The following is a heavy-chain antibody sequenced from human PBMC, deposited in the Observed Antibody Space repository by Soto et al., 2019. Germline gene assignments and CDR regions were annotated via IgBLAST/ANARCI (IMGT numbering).Heavy chain of an antibody. D-gene: IGHD4-17*01. V-gene: IGHV1-2*04. J-gene: IGHJ6*02. CDR2: INPNSGGT. CDR3: ARDQRVTTSLYYYYGMDV. Sequence: ASVKVSCKASGYTFTGYYMHWVRQAPGQGLEWMGWINPNSGGTNYAQKFQGWVTMTRDTSISTAYMELSRLRSDDTAVYYCARDQRVTTSLYYYYGMDVWGQGTTVTV. CDR1: GYTFTGYY.